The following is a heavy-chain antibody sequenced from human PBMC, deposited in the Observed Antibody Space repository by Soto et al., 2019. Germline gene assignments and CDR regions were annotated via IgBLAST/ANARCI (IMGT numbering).Heavy chain of an antibody. D-gene: IGHD6-13*01. V-gene: IGHV1-69*13. CDR1: GGTFSSYA. CDR3: ASIDIAAAGMVRDGYYYGMDV. CDR2: IIPIFGTA. J-gene: IGHJ6*02. Sequence: GASVKVSCKASGGTFSSYAISWVRQAPGQGLEWMGGIIPIFGTANYAQKFQGRVTITADESTSTAYMELSSLRSEDTAVYYCASIDIAAAGMVRDGYYYGMDVWGQGTTVTVSS.